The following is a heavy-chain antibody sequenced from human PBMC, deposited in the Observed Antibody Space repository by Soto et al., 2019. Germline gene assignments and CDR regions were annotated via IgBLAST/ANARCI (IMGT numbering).Heavy chain of an antibody. D-gene: IGHD2-2*01. CDR3: ARSQGSSTSLEIYYYYYYGMDV. CDR2: IIPISGTA. J-gene: IGHJ6*02. Sequence: QVQLVQSGAEVKKPGSSVKVSCKASGGTFSNYAISWVRQAPGQGLEWMGGIIPISGTANYAQKLQGRVTMTAGESTSTAYMELSSLRSEDTAVYYCARSQGSSTSLEIYYYYYYGMDVWGQGTTVTVSS. V-gene: IGHV1-69*01. CDR1: GGTFSNYA.